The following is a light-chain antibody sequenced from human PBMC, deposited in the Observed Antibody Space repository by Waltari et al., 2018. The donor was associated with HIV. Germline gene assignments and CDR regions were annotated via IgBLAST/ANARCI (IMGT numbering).Light chain of an antibody. CDR2: SAS. CDR1: QVFSTF. CDR3: QRTYLIT. V-gene: IGKV1-27*01. J-gene: IGKJ5*01. Sequence: DIQLTQSPSSLSASVGDRVTITCRVSQVFSTFLNWYRQKPGKVPNLLIYSASNLQSGVPFRFGGSGSGTDFTLTISSPQPEDVATYYGQRTYLITFGQGTRLEIK.